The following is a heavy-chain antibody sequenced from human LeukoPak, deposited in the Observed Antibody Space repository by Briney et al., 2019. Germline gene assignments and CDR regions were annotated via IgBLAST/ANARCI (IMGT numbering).Heavy chain of an antibody. J-gene: IGHJ3*02. CDR2: ISGSGGST. V-gene: IGHV3-23*01. CDR1: GFTFSSYA. D-gene: IGHD1-26*01. CDR3: AKRWELLYGLKPHAFDI. Sequence: QPGGSLRLSCAASGFTFSSYAMSWVRQAPGKGLEWVSAISGSGGSTYYADSVKGRFTISRDNSKNTLYLQMNSLRAEDTAVYYCAKRWELLYGLKPHAFDIWGQGTMVTVSS.